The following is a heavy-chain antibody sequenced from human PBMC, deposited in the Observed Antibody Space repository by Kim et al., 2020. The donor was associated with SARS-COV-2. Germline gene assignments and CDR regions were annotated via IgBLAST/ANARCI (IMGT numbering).Heavy chain of an antibody. J-gene: IGHJ4*02. Sequence: LSLTCAASGFTFSSYWMSWVRQAPGKGLEWVANIKQDGSEKYYVDSVKGRFTISRDNAKNSLYLQMNSLRAEDTAVYYCARESLGGDYFDYWGQGTLVTVSS. CDR2: IKQDGSEK. CDR1: GFTFSSYW. CDR3: ARESLGGDYFDY. D-gene: IGHD7-27*01. V-gene: IGHV3-7*05.